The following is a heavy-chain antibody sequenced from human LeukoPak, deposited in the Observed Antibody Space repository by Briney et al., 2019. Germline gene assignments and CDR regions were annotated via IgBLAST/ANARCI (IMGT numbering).Heavy chain of an antibody. CDR2: IYYSGSA. CDR3: ARDFSSSSAVSYYYYMDV. J-gene: IGHJ6*03. D-gene: IGHD6-6*01. V-gene: IGHV4-39*07. CDR1: GVSLSSRTYY. Sequence: SETLCLTCTVSGVSLSSRTYYCGWLPQPPGKGLEWVGTIYYSGSAYYNPSLKSRVTISVYTSKNQFSLKLNSVPDADTAVYYCARDFSSSSAVSYYYYMDVWGKGTTVTVSS.